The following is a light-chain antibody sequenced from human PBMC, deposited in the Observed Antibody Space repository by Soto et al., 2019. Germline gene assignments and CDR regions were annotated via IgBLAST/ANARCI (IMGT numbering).Light chain of an antibody. J-gene: IGLJ2*01. V-gene: IGLV2-11*01. CDR2: DVT. CDR3: SSFAGSHVA. CDR1: SADVGGYDF. Sequence: QSALTQPRSVSGSPGQSVTISCTGTSADVGGYDFVSWYQQLPDKAPKLMIYDVTKRPSGVPDRFSGFKSDNTASLTIAGLQAEDEANYYCSSFAGSHVAFGGGTKLTVL.